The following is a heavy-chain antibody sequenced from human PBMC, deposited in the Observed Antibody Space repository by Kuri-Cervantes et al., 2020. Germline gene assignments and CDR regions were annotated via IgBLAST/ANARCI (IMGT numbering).Heavy chain of an antibody. CDR2: TYYRSKWYN. J-gene: IGHJ6*03. V-gene: IGHV6-1*01. CDR3: ARAKSLSGLMDV. Sequence: SETLSLTCAISGDSVSSNSAAWNWIRQSPSRGLEWLGRTYYRSKWYNDYALSVESRITIIPDTSKNQFSLRLNSVTADDTAVYFCARAKSLSGLMDVWGKGTTVTVSS. D-gene: IGHD5-12*01. CDR1: GDSVSSNSAA.